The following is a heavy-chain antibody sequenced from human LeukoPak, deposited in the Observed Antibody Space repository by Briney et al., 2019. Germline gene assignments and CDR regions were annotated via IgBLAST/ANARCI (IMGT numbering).Heavy chain of an antibody. Sequence: PGGSLRLSCAASGFTFSSYAMHWVRQAPGKGLEYVSAIRSKGGSTYYANSVKGRCTISRDNSKNTLYLQMGSLRAEDIAVYYCATNTNLDYWGQGTHGTVSS. V-gene: IGHV3-64*01. CDR3: ATNTNLDY. J-gene: IGHJ4*02. CDR2: IRSKGGST. CDR1: GFTFSSYA. D-gene: IGHD2-8*01.